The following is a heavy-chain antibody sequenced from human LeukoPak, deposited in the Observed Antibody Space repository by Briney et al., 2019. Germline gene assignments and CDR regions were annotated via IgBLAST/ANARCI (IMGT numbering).Heavy chain of an antibody. J-gene: IGHJ6*03. D-gene: IGHD2-15*01. V-gene: IGHV4-34*01. CDR3: ARGEDSSRSYYYYMDV. CDR1: GGSFSGYY. CDR2: INHSGST. Sequence: SETLSLTCAVYGGSFSGYYWSWIRQPPGKGLEWIGEINHSGSTNYNPSLKSRVTISVETSKNQFSLQLSSVTAADTAVYYWARGEDSSRSYYYYMDVWGKGTPVTVSS.